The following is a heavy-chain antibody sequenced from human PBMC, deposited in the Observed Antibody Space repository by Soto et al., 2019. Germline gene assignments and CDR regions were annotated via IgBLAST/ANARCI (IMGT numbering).Heavy chain of an antibody. J-gene: IGHJ5*02. CDR3: ARAASPHFDFLSAFRP. CDR1: GDPLGSGGYN. CDR2: IYYTGTT. Sequence: RSLTWTGSGDPLGSGGYNCSWIPQPPGKRPEWIAYIYYTGTTKYNPSLKSRVTISVDTSKNQFSLRLTSVTAADTAVYYCARAASPHFDFLSAFRPWGQGTLGTVSS. D-gene: IGHD3-9*01. V-gene: IGHV4-61*08.